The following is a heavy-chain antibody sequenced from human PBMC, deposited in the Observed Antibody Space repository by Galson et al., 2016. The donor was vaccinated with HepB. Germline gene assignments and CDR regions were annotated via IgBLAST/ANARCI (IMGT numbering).Heavy chain of an antibody. CDR1: GLPFTIYD. J-gene: IGHJ6*02. Sequence: SLRLSCAASGLPFTIYDMHGVRQAPGRGREWVGVVWYDGSNESYADSVKGRFPISRDNSMNTVFLQMSSLRAEDTAVYFCARRYGDYFGSGSFLAMDVWGQGTTVTVSS. D-gene: IGHD3-10*01. V-gene: IGHV3-33*01. CDR3: ARRYGDYFGSGSFLAMDV. CDR2: VWYDGSNE.